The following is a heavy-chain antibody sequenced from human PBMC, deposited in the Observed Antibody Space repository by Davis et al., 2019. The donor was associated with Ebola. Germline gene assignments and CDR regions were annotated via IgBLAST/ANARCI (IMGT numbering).Heavy chain of an antibody. CDR2: ISSSSSTI. V-gene: IGHV3-48*04. CDR3: ARTSTRLDV. J-gene: IGHJ6*02. CDR1: GFTFSSYS. Sequence: GESLKISCAASGFTFSSYSMNWVRQAPGKGLEWVSYISSSSSTIYYADSVKGRFTISRDNVKNSLFLQMNSLRAEDTAVYYCARTSTRLDVWGQGTTVTVSS.